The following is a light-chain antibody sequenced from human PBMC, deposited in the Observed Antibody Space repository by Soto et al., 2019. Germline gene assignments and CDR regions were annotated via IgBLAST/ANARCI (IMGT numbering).Light chain of an antibody. CDR1: QSISDT. V-gene: IGKV3-11*01. J-gene: IGKJ5*01. CDR2: DAS. CDR3: QQRTNWPPIT. Sequence: EIVMTQSPSTLSVSPWGRSTLSCMASQSISDTLAWYQQKPGQAPRLLIYDASNRASGIPDRFSGSGSGTNFTLTISSLEPEDFAVYYCQQRTNWPPITFGQGTRLEIK.